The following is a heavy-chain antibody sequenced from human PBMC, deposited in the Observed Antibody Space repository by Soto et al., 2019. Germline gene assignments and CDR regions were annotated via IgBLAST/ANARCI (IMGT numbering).Heavy chain of an antibody. Sequence: GRSMRLSCEASGFTFEIYGIHWDRQAPGKGLEWVAAILGDGSSTDYAASVKGRFTISRDNPRRTLFLQTTTLRADHSAVNPCVKGRYNTLWPYFDYWGQGALVTVSS. D-gene: IGHD1-20*01. CDR2: ILGDGSST. CDR1: GFTFEIYG. J-gene: IGHJ4*02. V-gene: IGHV3-30*18. CDR3: VKGRYNTLWPYFDY.